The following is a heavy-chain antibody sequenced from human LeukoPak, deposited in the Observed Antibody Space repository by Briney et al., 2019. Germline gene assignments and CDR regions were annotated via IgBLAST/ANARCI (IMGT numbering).Heavy chain of an antibody. CDR3: TRSCGSTSCSDGDWIDP. V-gene: IGHV4-39*01. J-gene: IGHJ5*02. CDR2: MHYSGST. D-gene: IGHD2-2*01. Sequence: PSETLSLTCTVSGGSIINYDYYWGWIRQPPGKGLEWIARMHYSGSTYLNPSLKSRVTISVDTSKNQFSLNLSSATAADTAVYYCTRSCGSTSCSDGDWIDPWGQGTLVTVSS. CDR1: GGSIINYDYY.